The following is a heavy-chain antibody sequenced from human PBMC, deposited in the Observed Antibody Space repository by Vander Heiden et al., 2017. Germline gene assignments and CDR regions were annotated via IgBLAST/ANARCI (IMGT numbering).Heavy chain of an antibody. CDR3: ARGVAAGVDY. CDR2: MNPNNGRT. J-gene: IGHJ4*02. D-gene: IGHD6-13*01. CDR1: GYTFTSLD. V-gene: IGHV1-8*01. Sequence: QVQLVQPGAEVKEAGASLRVPCKASGYTFTSLDINWVRQATGQGLEWLGWMNPNNGRTGYAQKFQGRVTMTRDTSISTAYMELSSLTSEDTAVYYCARGVAAGVDYWGQGTLVTVSS.